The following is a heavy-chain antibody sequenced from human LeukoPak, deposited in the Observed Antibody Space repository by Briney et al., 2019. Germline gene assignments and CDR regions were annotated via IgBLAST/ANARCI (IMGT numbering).Heavy chain of an antibody. V-gene: IGHV4-59*01. CDR3: ARARGSWYYFDY. Sequence: PSETLSLTCTVSGGSISSYYWSWIRQPPGKGLEWTGYIYYSGSTNYNPSLKSRVTISVDTSKNQFSLKLTSVTAADTAIYYCARARGSWYYFDYWGQGTLVTVSS. CDR2: IYYSGST. CDR1: GGSISSYY. D-gene: IGHD6-13*01. J-gene: IGHJ4*02.